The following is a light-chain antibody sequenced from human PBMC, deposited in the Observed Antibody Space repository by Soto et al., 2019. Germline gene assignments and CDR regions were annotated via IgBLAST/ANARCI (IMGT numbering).Light chain of an antibody. J-gene: IGLJ2*01. Sequence: QSVLTQPASVSGSPGQSITISCTGTSGDIGAYDYVSWYQQHPGKAPKVMIRDVTHRPSGVSNRFSGSKSGNTASLTISGLQAEDEADYYCSPYTTSSSVVFGGGTKVTVL. CDR3: SPYTTSSSVV. CDR1: SGDIGAYDY. CDR2: DVT. V-gene: IGLV2-14*01.